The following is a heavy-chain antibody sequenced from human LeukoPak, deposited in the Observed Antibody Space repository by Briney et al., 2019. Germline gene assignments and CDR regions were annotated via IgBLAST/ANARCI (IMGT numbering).Heavy chain of an antibody. CDR2: INPNSGGT. CDR1: GYTFTGYY. J-gene: IGHJ5*02. CDR3: ARYSSSWVWFDP. V-gene: IGHV1-2*02. Sequence: ASVKVSCKASGYTFTGYYMHWVRQAPGQGLEWMGWINPNSGGTNYAQKFQGRVTMTRDTSISTAYMELSRLRSDDTAVYYCARYSSSWVWFDPWGQGTLATVSS. D-gene: IGHD6-13*01.